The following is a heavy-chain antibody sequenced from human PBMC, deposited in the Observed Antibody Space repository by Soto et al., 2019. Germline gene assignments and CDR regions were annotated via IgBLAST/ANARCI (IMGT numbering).Heavy chain of an antibody. J-gene: IGHJ4*02. CDR2: ISWNSGSI. Sequence: EVQLVESGGGLVQPGRSLRLSFAASGFTFDDYAMHWVRQAPGKGLEWVSGISWNSGSIGYADSVKGRFTISRANAKNSLYLQMNSLSSEDTALYYCAKDMRATVAYYFDYWGQGTLVTVSS. D-gene: IGHD4-17*01. V-gene: IGHV3-9*01. CDR3: AKDMRATVAYYFDY. CDR1: GFTFDDYA.